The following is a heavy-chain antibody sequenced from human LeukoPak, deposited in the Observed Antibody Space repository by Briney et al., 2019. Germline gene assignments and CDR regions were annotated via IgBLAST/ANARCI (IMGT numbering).Heavy chain of an antibody. V-gene: IGHV3-23*01. J-gene: IGHJ4*02. CDR2: ISGSGGST. CDR1: GFTFSSYA. D-gene: IGHD6-25*01. Sequence: PGGSLRLSCAASGFTFSSYAMSWVRQAPGKGLEWVSGISGSGGSTYYADSVKGRFTISRDDSKNTLFLQMNSLRAEDTALYYCAKGAAGTILEPFNYWGQGTLVTVSS. CDR3: AKGAAGTILEPFNY.